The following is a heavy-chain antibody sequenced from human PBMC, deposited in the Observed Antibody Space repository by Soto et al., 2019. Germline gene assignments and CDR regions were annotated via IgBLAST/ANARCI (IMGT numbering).Heavy chain of an antibody. CDR2: INTDGSST. D-gene: IGHD4-4*01. CDR1: GFTFSNYW. CDR3: VRGSTFEY. V-gene: IGHV3-74*01. J-gene: IGHJ4*02. Sequence: EVQLVESGGGLVQPGGSLRLSCAASGFTFSNYWMHWVRQAPEKGLVWVSRINTDGSSTTYADSVKGRFTISRDNGKNTLNFKMNRMSEEDTALYYCVRGSTFEYWGQGTLVTVSS.